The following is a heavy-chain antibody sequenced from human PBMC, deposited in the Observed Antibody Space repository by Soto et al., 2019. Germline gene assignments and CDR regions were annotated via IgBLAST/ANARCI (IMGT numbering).Heavy chain of an antibody. J-gene: IGHJ5*02. D-gene: IGHD1-1*01. Sequence: GASVKVSCKASGYTFTGYYMHWVRQAPGQGLEWMGWINPNSGGTNYAQKFQGWVTMTRDTSISTAYMELSRLRSDDTAVYYCARGASVYNRNKFAPWGQGTLVTVSS. CDR3: ARGASVYNRNKFAP. CDR2: INPNSGGT. CDR1: GYTFTGYY. V-gene: IGHV1-2*04.